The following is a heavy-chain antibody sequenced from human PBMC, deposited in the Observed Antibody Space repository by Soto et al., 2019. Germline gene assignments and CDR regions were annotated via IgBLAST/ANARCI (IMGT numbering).Heavy chain of an antibody. CDR3: ARGIVVVVAADDAFDI. D-gene: IGHD2-15*01. V-gene: IGHV1-18*01. CDR2: ISAYNGNT. Sequence: GASVKVSCKASGYTFTSYGISWVRQAPGQGLEWMGWISAYNGNTSYAQKLQGRVTMTTDTSTSTAYMELRSLRSDDTAVYYCARGIVVVVAADDAFDIWGQGTMVTVS. CDR1: GYTFTSYG. J-gene: IGHJ3*02.